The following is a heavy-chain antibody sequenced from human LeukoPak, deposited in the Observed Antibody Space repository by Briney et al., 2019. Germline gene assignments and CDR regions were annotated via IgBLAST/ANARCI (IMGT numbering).Heavy chain of an antibody. Sequence: SETLSLTCTVSGGSISSYYWTWIRQPPGKGLEWIGYIYYTGSTSYNPSLKSRVTISVQTSKNQFSLKLSSVTAADTTVYYCARGLNRNDYGDYGYWGQGTLVTVSS. D-gene: IGHD4-17*01. J-gene: IGHJ4*02. CDR2: IYYTGST. CDR1: GGSISSYY. CDR3: ARGLNRNDYGDYGY. V-gene: IGHV4-59*01.